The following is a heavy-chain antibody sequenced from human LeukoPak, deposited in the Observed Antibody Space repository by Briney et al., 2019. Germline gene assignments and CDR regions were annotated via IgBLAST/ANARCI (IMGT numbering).Heavy chain of an antibody. D-gene: IGHD3-10*01. CDR1: GGSFSGYY. V-gene: IGHV4-34*01. CDR2: INHSGST. Sequence: SETLSLTCAVYGGSFSGYYWSWIRQPPGKGLEWIGEINHSGSTNYNPSLKSRVTISVGTSKNLFSLKLSSVTAADTAVYYCARGSGSYYNVLFDPWGQGTLVTVSS. CDR3: ARGSGSYYNVLFDP. J-gene: IGHJ5*02.